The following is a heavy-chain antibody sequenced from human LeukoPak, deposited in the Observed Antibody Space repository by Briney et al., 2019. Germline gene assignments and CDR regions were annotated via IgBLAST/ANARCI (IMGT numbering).Heavy chain of an antibody. CDR3: ARVSTIVVVPAARLADY. J-gene: IGHJ4*02. CDR2: ISYDGSNK. D-gene: IGHD2-2*01. CDR1: GFTFSSYA. V-gene: IGHV3-30-3*01. Sequence: HSGGSLRLSCAASGFTFSSYAMHWVRQAPGKGLEWVAVISYDGSNKYYADSVKGRFTISRDNSKNTLYLQMNSLRAKDTAVYYCARVSTIVVVPAARLADYWGQGTLVTVSS.